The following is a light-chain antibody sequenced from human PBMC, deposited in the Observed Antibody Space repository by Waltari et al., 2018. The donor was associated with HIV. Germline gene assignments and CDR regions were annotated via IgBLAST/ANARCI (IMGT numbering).Light chain of an antibody. J-gene: IGLJ2*01. CDR1: SSNIGAGSD. Sequence: QSVLTQPPSVSGAPGQRVTISCTGSSSNIGAGSDVPWYQQLPGTAPKLLIYGNNNRPSGVPDRFSGSKSGTSASLAITGLQAEDEADYYCQSYDSSLSGSEVFGGGTKLTVL. CDR2: GNN. V-gene: IGLV1-40*01. CDR3: QSYDSSLSGSEV.